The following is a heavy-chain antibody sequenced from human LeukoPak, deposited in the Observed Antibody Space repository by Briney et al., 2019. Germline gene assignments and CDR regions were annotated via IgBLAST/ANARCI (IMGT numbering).Heavy chain of an antibody. CDR2: IIPIFGTA. V-gene: IGHV1-69*13. J-gene: IGHJ6*02. CDR3: ARPNGGYSYGNQYYYGMDV. Sequence: RASVKVSCKASGGTFSSYAISWVQQAPGQGLEWMGGIIPIFGTANYAQKFQGRVTITADESTSTAYMELSSLRSEDTAVYYCARPNGGYSYGNQYYYGMDVWGQGTTVTVSS. CDR1: GGTFSSYA. D-gene: IGHD5-18*01.